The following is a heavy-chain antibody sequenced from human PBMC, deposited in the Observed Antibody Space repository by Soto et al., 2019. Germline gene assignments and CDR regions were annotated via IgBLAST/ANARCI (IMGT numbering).Heavy chain of an antibody. CDR1: GVTFSSYA. CDR2: ISGSGGNT. Sequence: XGSLRLSCAASGVTFSSYAMSWARQAPGKGLEWVSGISGSGGNTYYADSVKGRFTISRDNSKNTLYLQMNSLRGEDTAVYYCAKEVAVVAANPFDYWGQGTPVTVSS. D-gene: IGHD2-15*01. CDR3: AKEVAVVAANPFDY. V-gene: IGHV3-23*01. J-gene: IGHJ4*02.